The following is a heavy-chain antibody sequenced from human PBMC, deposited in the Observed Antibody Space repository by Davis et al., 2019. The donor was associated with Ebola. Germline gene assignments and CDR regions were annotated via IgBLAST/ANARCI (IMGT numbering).Heavy chain of an antibody. V-gene: IGHV1-46*01. Sequence: ASVKVSCKASGYTFTGYYMHWVRQAPGQGLEWMGIINPSGGSTSYAQKFQGRVTMTRDTSTSTVYMELSSLRSEDTAVYYCALLGIAVAEVGGVDYWGQGTLVTVSS. CDR3: ALLGIAVAEVGGVDY. J-gene: IGHJ4*02. CDR2: INPSGGST. CDR1: GYTFTGYY. D-gene: IGHD6-19*01.